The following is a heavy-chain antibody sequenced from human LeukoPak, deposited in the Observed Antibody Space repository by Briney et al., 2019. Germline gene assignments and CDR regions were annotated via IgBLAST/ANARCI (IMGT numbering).Heavy chain of an antibody. CDR3: ARSEGEYYDFWSGYYRSGYYYYMDV. CDR1: GFTFSSYS. V-gene: IGHV3-48*01. J-gene: IGHJ6*03. D-gene: IGHD3-3*01. Sequence: GGSLRLSCAASGFTFSSYSMNWVRQAPGKGLEWVSYISSSSSTIYYADSVKGRFTISRDNAKNSLYLQMNSLRAEDTAVYYCARSEGEYYDFWSGYYRSGYYYYMDVWGKGTTVTVSS. CDR2: ISSSSSTI.